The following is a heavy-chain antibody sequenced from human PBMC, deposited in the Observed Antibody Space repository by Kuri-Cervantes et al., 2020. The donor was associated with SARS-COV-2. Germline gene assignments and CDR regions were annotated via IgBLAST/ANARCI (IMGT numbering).Heavy chain of an antibody. D-gene: IGHD6-19*01. J-gene: IGHJ5*02. V-gene: IGHV3-23*01. CDR1: GFTFSGYA. CDR3: ARDWRPYSSGWFDP. Sequence: GESLKISCAASGFTFSGYAMSWVRQAPGKGLEWISGISDSGANTYYADSVKGRFTISRDNSKSTLYLQMNSLTAEDTAVYYCARDWRPYSSGWFDPWGQGTLVTVSS. CDR2: ISDSGANT.